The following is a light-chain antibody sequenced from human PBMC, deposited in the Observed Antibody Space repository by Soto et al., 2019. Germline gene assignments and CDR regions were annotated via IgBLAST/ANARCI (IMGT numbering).Light chain of an antibody. CDR2: AAS. V-gene: IGKV1-39*01. CDR3: QQSYSTPLT. CDR1: QSISSY. Sequence: DIQMTQATSSLSASVGDRVTITCRASQSISSYLNWYQQKPGKVPKLLIYAASSLQSGVPSRFSGSGSVTDFTLTISSLQPEDFATYYCQQSYSTPLTFGGGTKVEIK. J-gene: IGKJ4*01.